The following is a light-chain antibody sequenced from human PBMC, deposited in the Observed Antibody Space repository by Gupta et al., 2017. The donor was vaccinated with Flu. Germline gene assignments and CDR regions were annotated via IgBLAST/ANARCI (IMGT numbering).Light chain of an antibody. CDR3: QQYFTSPWT. CDR2: WAS. J-gene: IGKJ1*01. CDR1: RSVLYTSNNKNY. Sequence: DIVMTQSPDFLAVSLGERATINCKSSRSVLYTSNNKNYLAWLQQKPGQPPKVVIYWASTRESGVPDRFSGSGSGTDFTLTISGLQAEDVTVYYCQQYFTSPWTFGQGTKVEIK. V-gene: IGKV4-1*01.